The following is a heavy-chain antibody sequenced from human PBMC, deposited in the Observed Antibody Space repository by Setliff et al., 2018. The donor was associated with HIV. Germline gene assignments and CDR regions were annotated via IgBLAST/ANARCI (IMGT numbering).Heavy chain of an antibody. J-gene: IGHJ5*02. V-gene: IGHV1-69*10. CDR1: GGTFRSYA. CDR2: IIPIIGLA. CDR3: ARGGDYCGSGSRHDWFDP. Sequence: SVKVSCKASGGTFRSYAFSWVRQAPGQGLEWMGGIIPIIGLANYAQKFQGRVTITADESTSTVYMELSSLRTEDTAVYYCARGGDYCGSGSRHDWFDPWGQGTLVTVSS. D-gene: IGHD3-10*01.